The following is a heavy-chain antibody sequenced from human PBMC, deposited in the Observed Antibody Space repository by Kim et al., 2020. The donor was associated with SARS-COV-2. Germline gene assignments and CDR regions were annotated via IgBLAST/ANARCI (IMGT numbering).Heavy chain of an antibody. CDR2: ISYDGSNK. V-gene: IGHV3-30-3*01. CDR3: AREYCSSTSCYLRWYYYYGMDV. CDR1: GFTFSSYA. Sequence: GGSLRLSCAASGFTFSSYAMHWVRQAPGKGLEWVAVISYDGSNKYYADSVKGRFTISRDNSKNTLYLQMNSLRAEDTAVYYCAREYCSSTSCYLRWYYYYGMDVWGQGTTVTVSS. D-gene: IGHD2-2*01. J-gene: IGHJ6*02.